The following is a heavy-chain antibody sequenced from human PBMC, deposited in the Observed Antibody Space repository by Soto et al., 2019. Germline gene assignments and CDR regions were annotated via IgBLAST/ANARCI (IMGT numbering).Heavy chain of an antibody. CDR1: GGSVSSRSYY. CDR3: ERVFIFGVAITLFAS. D-gene: IGHD3-3*01. Sequence: SETLSLTCTVSGGSVSSRSYYWSWIRQPPGKGLEWIGHMYYSGTTNYQPSLKSRVTISADTSQNQFSLKLSSVSAADTAVYYWERVFIFGVAITLFASWGQGALVPVS. V-gene: IGHV4-61*01. CDR2: MYYSGTT. J-gene: IGHJ4*02.